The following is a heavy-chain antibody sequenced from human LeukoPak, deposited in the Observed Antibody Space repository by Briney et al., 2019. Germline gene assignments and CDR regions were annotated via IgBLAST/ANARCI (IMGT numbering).Heavy chain of an antibody. J-gene: IGHJ6*03. Sequence: PGGSLRLSCAASGFTVSSNYMSWVRQAPGKGLEWVSVIYSGGSTYYADSVKGRFTISRDNSKNTLYLQMNSLRAEDTAVYYCARPPWGIAAAAMDVWGRGTTVTVSS. V-gene: IGHV3-53*01. D-gene: IGHD6-13*01. CDR3: ARPPWGIAAAAMDV. CDR2: IYSGGST. CDR1: GFTVSSNY.